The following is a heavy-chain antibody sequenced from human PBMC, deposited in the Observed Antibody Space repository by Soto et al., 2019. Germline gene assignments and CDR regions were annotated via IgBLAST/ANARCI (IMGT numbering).Heavy chain of an antibody. J-gene: IGHJ6*02. D-gene: IGHD2-21*01. V-gene: IGHV4-31*03. CDR2: IYYSGST. CDR1: GGSLSPGAYH. CDR3: AASCVGCGGFNYYGMDV. Sequence: SQTLSLTCTVSGGSLSPGAYHWSWIRQHPGKGLEWIGYIYYSGSTYYNPSLKSRVTISVDTSKNQFSLKLSSVTAADTAVYYCAASCVGCGGFNYYGMDVWGQGTTVT.